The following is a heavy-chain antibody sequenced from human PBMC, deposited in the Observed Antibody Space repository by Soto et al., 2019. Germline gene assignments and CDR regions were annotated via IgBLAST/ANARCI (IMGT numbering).Heavy chain of an antibody. CDR1: GGSVNSGNYY. Sequence: QVQLQQWGAGLLKPSETLSLTCAVFGGSVNSGNYYWSWIRQHPGKGLEWIGEMSHSGGTHFNPSLKSRVNISVDTSKNQFSLKMSSVTAADTALDYCARVERGTATTVVDAFDIWGPGTMVTVSS. V-gene: IGHV4-34*01. D-gene: IGHD1-1*01. CDR2: MSHSGGT. J-gene: IGHJ3*02. CDR3: ARVERGTATTVVDAFDI.